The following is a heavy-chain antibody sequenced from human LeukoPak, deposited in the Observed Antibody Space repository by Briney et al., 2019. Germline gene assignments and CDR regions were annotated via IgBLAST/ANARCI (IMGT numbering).Heavy chain of an antibody. Sequence: KISSTGSGYSFTSYWISWVRQAPGQGLEWMGGIIPIFGIPDSAQKFQGRLTITADESTTTAYMELSSLRSDDTAIYYCGLSGNYYYYYMDVWGKGTTVTISS. CDR3: GLSGNYYYYYMDV. J-gene: IGHJ6*03. CDR2: IIPIFGIP. CDR1: GYSFTSYW. D-gene: IGHD6-25*01. V-gene: IGHV1-69*01.